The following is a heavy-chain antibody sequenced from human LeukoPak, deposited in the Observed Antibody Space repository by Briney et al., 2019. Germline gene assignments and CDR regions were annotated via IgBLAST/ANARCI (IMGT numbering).Heavy chain of an antibody. Sequence: GGSLRLSCAASGFTFNTYGMHWVRQAPGKGLEWVAVVSYDESSIYYADSVKGRFTISRDNSKNTLYLQMNSLRSEDTAVYYCARHKDWTFDYWGQGTLVTVSS. CDR2: VSYDESSI. D-gene: IGHD3/OR15-3a*01. CDR3: ARHKDWTFDY. V-gene: IGHV3-30*03. J-gene: IGHJ4*02. CDR1: GFTFNTYG.